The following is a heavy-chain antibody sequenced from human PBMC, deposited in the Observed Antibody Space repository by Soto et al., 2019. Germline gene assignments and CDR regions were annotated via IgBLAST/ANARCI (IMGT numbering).Heavy chain of an antibody. D-gene: IGHD6-6*01. V-gene: IGHV4-31*02. Sequence: PXXTLSLTCTVSGGSISSGGYSWSWIRQHPGKGLEWIGYIYYSGSTYYNPSLKSRVTISVDTSKNQFSLKMNSVTPQDTAVYYCARGPSPLAYWGRGTVVTVSS. CDR3: ARGPSPLAY. CDR1: GGSISSGGYS. J-gene: IGHJ4*02. CDR2: IYYSGST.